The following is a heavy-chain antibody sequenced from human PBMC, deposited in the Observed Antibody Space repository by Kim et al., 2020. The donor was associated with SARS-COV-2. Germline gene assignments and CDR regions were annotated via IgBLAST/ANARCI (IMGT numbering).Heavy chain of an antibody. V-gene: IGHV3-30*01. CDR2: DGSNK. J-gene: IGHJ4*02. D-gene: IGHD4-17*01. CDR3: ARAHDYDY. Sequence: DGSNKYYADSGKGRFTISRDNSKNTLYLQMNSLRAEDTAVYYCARAHDYDYWGQGTLVTVSS.